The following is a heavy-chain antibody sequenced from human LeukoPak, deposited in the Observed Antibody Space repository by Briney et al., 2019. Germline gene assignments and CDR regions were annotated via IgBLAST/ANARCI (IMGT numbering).Heavy chain of an antibody. CDR1: GGSISGYY. V-gene: IGHV4-34*01. Sequence: SETLSLTCTVSGGSISGYYWSWIRQPPGKGLEWIGEINHSGSTNYNPSLKSRVTISVDTSKNQFSLKLSSVTAADTAVYYCARIGYCSGGSCSAAGGNGYWGQGTLVTVSS. J-gene: IGHJ4*02. CDR3: ARIGYCSGGSCSAAGGNGY. CDR2: INHSGST. D-gene: IGHD2-15*01.